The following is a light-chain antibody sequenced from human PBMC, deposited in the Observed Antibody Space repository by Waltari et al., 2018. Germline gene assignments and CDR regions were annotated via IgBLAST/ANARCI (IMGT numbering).Light chain of an antibody. CDR2: DAS. CDR3: QQYSNWPPVT. J-gene: IGKJ1*01. Sequence: ETVMTQSPSTLSVSPGERATLSCRASQSVSSKLAWYQQKPGQAPRLLIYDASTRATGIPSRFSGSGSGTEFTLTISSLQSEDFAVYFCQQYSNWPPVTFGQGTKVEIQ. CDR1: QSVSSK. V-gene: IGKV3-15*01.